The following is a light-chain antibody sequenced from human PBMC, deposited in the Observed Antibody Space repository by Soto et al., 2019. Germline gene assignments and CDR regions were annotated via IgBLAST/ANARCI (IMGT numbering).Light chain of an antibody. CDR2: DSF. Sequence: EIVLTQSPATLSVSPGERATLSCRASQSLRSNIAWYQQKPGQAPRLLIYDSFTRATGIPARFSGSGSGTEFTLTISSLQSEDFEVYYCQQYNNWPRTFGQGTKV. V-gene: IGKV3-15*01. J-gene: IGKJ1*01. CDR1: QSLRSN. CDR3: QQYNNWPRT.